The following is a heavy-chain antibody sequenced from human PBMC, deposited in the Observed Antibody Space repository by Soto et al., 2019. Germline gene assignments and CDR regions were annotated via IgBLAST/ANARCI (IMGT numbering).Heavy chain of an antibody. CDR2: IKQDGSEK. D-gene: IGHD6-13*01. CDR1: GFTFSSYW. V-gene: IGHV3-7*01. CDR3: ARIHSSSWYRGVYFDY. Sequence: GGSLRLSCAASGFTFSSYWMSWVRQAPGKGLEWVANIKQDGSEKYYVDSVKGRFTISRDNAKNSLYLQMNSLRAEDTAVYYCARIHSSSWYRGVYFDYWGQGTLVTVSS. J-gene: IGHJ4*01.